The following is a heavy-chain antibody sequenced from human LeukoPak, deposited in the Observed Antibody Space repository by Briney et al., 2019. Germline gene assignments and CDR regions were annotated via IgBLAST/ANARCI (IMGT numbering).Heavy chain of an antibody. CDR1: GFTFSSYW. CDR2: IKQDGSEK. CDR3: ARAVMTTVTAFDI. V-gene: IGHV3-7*01. D-gene: IGHD4-17*01. Sequence: GGSLGLSCAASGFTFSSYWMSWVRQAPGKGLEWVANIKQDGSEKYYVDSVKGRFTISRDNAKNSLYLQMNSLRAEDTAVYYCARAVMTTVTAFDIWGQGTMVTVSS. J-gene: IGHJ3*02.